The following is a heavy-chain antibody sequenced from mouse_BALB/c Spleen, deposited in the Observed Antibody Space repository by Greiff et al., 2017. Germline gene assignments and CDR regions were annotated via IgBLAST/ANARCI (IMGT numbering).Heavy chain of an antibody. CDR3: ARGGVHYYGYYAMDD. D-gene: IGHD1-2*01. V-gene: IGHV5-6-5*01. Sequence: EVQRVESGGGLVKPGGSLKLSCAASGFTFSSYAMSWVRQTPEKRLEWVASISGGGSTYYPDSVKGRFTISRDNARTILYLQMSSLRSEDTAMYYCARGGVHYYGYYAMDDWGQGTSVTVSA. CDR2: ISGGGST. J-gene: IGHJ4*01. CDR1: GFTFSSYA.